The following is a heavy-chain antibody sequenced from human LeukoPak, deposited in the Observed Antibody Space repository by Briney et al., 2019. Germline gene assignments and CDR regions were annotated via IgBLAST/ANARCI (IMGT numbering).Heavy chain of an antibody. D-gene: IGHD4-17*01. CDR2: ISSSSSTI. Sequence: GGSLRLSCAASGFTFSSYSMNWVRQAPGKGLEWVSYISSSSSTIYYADSVKGRFTISRDNAKNSLYLQMNSLRAEDTAVYYCARDGETVTPLEPYHFDYWGQGTLVTVSS. CDR1: GFTFSSYS. CDR3: ARDGETVTPLEPYHFDY. J-gene: IGHJ4*02. V-gene: IGHV3-48*04.